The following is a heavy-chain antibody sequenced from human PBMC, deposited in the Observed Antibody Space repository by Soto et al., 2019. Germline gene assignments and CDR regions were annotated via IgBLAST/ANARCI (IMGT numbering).Heavy chain of an antibody. V-gene: IGHV1-18*01. CDR2: ISTYDGNT. J-gene: IGHJ4*02. D-gene: IGHD2-15*01. Sequence: ASVKVSCKASGYTFPTYGLTWVRQAPGQGLEWMGWISTYDGNTYYAQKLQGRVTMTKDTSTSTAYMELRSLGSDDTAVYYCARDRGRSCSGGSCPFVYWGQGTLVTVSS. CDR1: GYTFPTYG. CDR3: ARDRGRSCSGGSCPFVY.